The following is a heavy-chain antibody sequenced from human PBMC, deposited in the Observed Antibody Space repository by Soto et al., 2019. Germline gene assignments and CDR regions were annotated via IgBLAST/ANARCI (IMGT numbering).Heavy chain of an antibody. CDR2: IHHTGST. V-gene: IGHV4-38-2*02. J-gene: IGHJ4*02. Sequence: XETLSLTCDVSGYSISSSYYWGWIRQPPVKGLEWIGSIHHTGSTYYNPSLKSRVSISVDTSKNQHSLKLSSVTAADTAVYYCAKDRGGWLQSTTPHPFDYWGQGPPVTVSS. CDR3: AKDRGGWLQSTTPHPFDY. CDR1: GYSISSSYY. D-gene: IGHD5-12*01.